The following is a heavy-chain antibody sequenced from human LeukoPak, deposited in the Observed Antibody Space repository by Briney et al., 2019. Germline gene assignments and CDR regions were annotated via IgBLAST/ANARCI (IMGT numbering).Heavy chain of an antibody. J-gene: IGHJ6*03. CDR3: ARGRAYDPFEPYYYYYYMDV. Sequence: ASVKVSCKASGYTFTGYYIHWVRQAPGQGLEWMGWINLNSGNTGYAQKFQGRVTITRNTSISTAYMELSSLRSEDTAVYYCARGRAYDPFEPYYYYYYMDVWAKGPRSPSP. V-gene: IGHV1-8*03. D-gene: IGHD3-3*01. CDR1: GYTFTGYY. CDR2: INLNSGNT.